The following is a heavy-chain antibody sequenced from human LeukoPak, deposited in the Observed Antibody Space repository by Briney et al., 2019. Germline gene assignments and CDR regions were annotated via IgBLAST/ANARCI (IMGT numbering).Heavy chain of an antibody. CDR2: FTHRGST. D-gene: IGHD2-15*01. J-gene: IGHJ4*02. CDR1: GESFSDYY. CDR3: GRGGAKSRGKVVVAAPFDY. Sequence: PSETLSLTCAVDGESFSDYYWTWIRQPPGKGLEWIGEFTHRGSTDYNPSLKTRAPISVTTSKNQFSLKLSSVTAADRAVFYFGRGGAKSRGKVVVAAPFDYWGQGALVTVSA. V-gene: IGHV4-34*01.